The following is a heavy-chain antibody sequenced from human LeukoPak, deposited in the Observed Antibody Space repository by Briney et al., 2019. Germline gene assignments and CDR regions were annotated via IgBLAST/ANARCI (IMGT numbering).Heavy chain of an antibody. CDR1: GFTFSNYW. Sequence: PGGFLLLSCVVSGFTFSNYWMQWVRQAPGKGLVWVSSISGGGRSICYADSVKGLFIICRDNAKNTVYLQMNSLRAEDTALYYCARDQLYCTGGYCYFDSWGQGTLVTVSS. CDR2: ISGGGRSI. D-gene: IGHD2-8*02. J-gene: IGHJ4*02. CDR3: ARDQLYCTGGYCYFDS. V-gene: IGHV3-74*01.